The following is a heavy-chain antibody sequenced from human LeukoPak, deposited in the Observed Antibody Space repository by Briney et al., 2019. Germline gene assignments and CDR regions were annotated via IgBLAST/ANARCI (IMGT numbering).Heavy chain of an antibody. CDR2: IFGSGGSP. CDR3: GKTTVGYSSGQKPAWPVDY. CDR1: GFTFGSHA. V-gene: IGHV3-23*01. Sequence: GGPLRLSCEASGFTFGSHAMYWVRQAPGKGLEWVAGIFGSGGSPHYADPVKGRFTISRDNSRNTVYLQINSLRAEDTAVYYCGKTTVGYSSGQKPAWPVDYWGQGTLVTVSS. D-gene: IGHD5-18*01. J-gene: IGHJ4*02.